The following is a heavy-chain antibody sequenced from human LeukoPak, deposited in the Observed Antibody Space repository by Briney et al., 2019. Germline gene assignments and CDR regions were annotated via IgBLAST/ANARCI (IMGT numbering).Heavy chain of an antibody. J-gene: IGHJ3*02. D-gene: IGHD2-15*01. V-gene: IGHV4-34*01. CDR2: INHSGST. Sequence: SETLSLTCAVYGGSFSGYYWSWIRQPPGKGLEWIGEINHSGSTNYNPALKSRVTISVDTSKNQFSLKLSSVTAADTAVYYCARDANYSFDAFDIWGQGTMVTVSS. CDR3: ARDANYSFDAFDI. CDR1: GGSFSGYY.